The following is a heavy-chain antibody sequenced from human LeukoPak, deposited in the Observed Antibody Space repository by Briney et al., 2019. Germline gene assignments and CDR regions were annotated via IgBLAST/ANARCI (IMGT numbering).Heavy chain of an antibody. CDR3: AKDREHIVVVTARDLDY. CDR2: ISGSGIK. D-gene: IGHD2-21*02. CDR1: RFTFSSYE. J-gene: IGHJ4*02. Sequence: PGGSLRLSCAASRFTFSSYEMNWVRQAPGKGLEWVSYISGSGIKHYADSVKGRFTISRDNSKNTLYLQMNSLRAEDTAVYYCAKDREHIVVVTARDLDYWGQGTLVTVSS. V-gene: IGHV3-48*03.